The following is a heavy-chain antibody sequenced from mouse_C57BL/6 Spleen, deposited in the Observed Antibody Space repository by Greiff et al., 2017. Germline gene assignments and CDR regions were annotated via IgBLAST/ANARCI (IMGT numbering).Heavy chain of an antibody. CDR1: GYTFTSYW. CDR2: IDPSDSET. CDR3: AREDYKGSSAY. J-gene: IGHJ3*01. Sequence: LQQPGSSVKLSCKASGYTFTSYWMHWVKQRPIQGLEWIGNIDPSDSETHYNQKFKDKATLTVDKSSSTAYMQLSSLTSEDSAVYYCAREDYKGSSAYWGQGTLVTVSA. D-gene: IGHD2-12*01. V-gene: IGHV1-52*01.